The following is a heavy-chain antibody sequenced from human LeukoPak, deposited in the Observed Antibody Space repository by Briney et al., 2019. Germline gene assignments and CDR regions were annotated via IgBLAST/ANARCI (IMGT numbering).Heavy chain of an antibody. CDR3: ASHSTVTFNS. Sequence: SETLSVTCTVSGGSFSSGGYYWNWIRQHPGKGLEWIGYMYYSGSTYYNPSLKSRVIISVDTSTNQFSLKLSSVTAADTAVYYCASHSTVTFNSWGPGTLVTVSS. D-gene: IGHD4-17*01. J-gene: IGHJ5*01. CDR1: GGSFSSGGYY. CDR2: MYYSGST. V-gene: IGHV4-31*03.